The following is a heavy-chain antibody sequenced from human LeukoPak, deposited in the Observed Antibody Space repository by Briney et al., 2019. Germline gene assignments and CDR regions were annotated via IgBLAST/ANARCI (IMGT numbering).Heavy chain of an antibody. V-gene: IGHV4-4*07. J-gene: IGHJ4*02. Sequence: PSETLSLTCTVSGGSISSYYWSWIRQPAGKGLEWIGRIYTSGSTNYNPSLKSRVTISVDTSKNQFSLKLSSVTAADTAVYYCARDRKSGSLAYFDYWGQGTLVTVSS. CDR1: GGSISSYY. D-gene: IGHD1-26*01. CDR3: ARDRKSGSLAYFDY. CDR2: IYTSGST.